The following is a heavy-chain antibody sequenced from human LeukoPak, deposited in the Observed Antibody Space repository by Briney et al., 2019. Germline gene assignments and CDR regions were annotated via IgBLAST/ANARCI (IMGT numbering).Heavy chain of an antibody. CDR3: ARIGLGATYYFDY. CDR2: IIPIFGTA. J-gene: IGHJ4*02. Sequence: SVKVSCKASGGTFSSYAISWVRQAPGQGLEWMGGIIPIFGTANYAQKFQGRVTITADKSTSTAYMELSSLRSDDTAVYYCARIGLGATYYFDYWGQGTLVTVSS. D-gene: IGHD1-26*01. CDR1: GGTFSSYA. V-gene: IGHV1-69*06.